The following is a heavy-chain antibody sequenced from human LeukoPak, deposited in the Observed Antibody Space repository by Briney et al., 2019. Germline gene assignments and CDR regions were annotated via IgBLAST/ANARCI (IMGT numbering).Heavy chain of an antibody. CDR3: AKDDDDGDHVVVDH. CDR1: GFSFSTYA. D-gene: IGHD4-17*01. Sequence: GGSLRLSCAASGFSFSTYAMSWVRQAPGKGLEWVAAISGSGGDTDYADSVKGRFTISRDNSKNTLYLQMNSLRAEDTAVYYCAKDDDDGDHVVVDHWGQGTLVTVSS. V-gene: IGHV3-23*01. J-gene: IGHJ4*02. CDR2: ISGSGGDT.